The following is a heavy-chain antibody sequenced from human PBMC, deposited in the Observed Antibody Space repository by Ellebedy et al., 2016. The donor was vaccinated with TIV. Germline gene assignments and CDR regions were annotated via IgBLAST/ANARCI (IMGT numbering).Heavy chain of an antibody. Sequence: MPSETLSLTCTVSGYSISSGYYWGWIRQPPGKGLEWIGSIYHSGSTYYNPSLKSRVTISVDTSKNQFSLKLSSVTAADTAVYYCARETVTTDGYYGMDVWGQGTTVTVSS. D-gene: IGHD4-11*01. CDR1: GYSISSGYY. V-gene: IGHV4-38-2*02. CDR3: ARETVTTDGYYGMDV. J-gene: IGHJ6*02. CDR2: IYHSGST.